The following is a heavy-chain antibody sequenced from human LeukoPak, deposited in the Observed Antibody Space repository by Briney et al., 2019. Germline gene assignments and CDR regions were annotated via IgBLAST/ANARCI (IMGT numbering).Heavy chain of an antibody. CDR2: ISGSGGST. CDR3: AKDGYCSGGSCYKGDY. Sequence: GGSLRLSCAASGFTFSSYAMSWVRQAPGKGLEWVSAISGSGGSTYYADSVKGWFTISRDNSKNTLYLQMNSLRAEDTAVYYCAKDGYCSGGSCYKGDYWGQGTLVTVSS. J-gene: IGHJ4*02. V-gene: IGHV3-23*01. CDR1: GFTFSSYA. D-gene: IGHD2-15*01.